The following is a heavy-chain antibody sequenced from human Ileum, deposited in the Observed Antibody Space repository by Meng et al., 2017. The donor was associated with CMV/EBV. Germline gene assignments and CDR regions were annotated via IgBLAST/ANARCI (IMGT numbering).Heavy chain of an antibody. CDR3: LRGNSGYGVFDY. V-gene: IGHV3-74*01. D-gene: IGHD2-2*03. CDR1: GFNINSFW. Sequence: GESLKISCIISGFNINSFWMHWVRQVPGKGLVWVSRMYGTSAYYADSVKGRFVISRDNAKNTLYLDINNVRAEDTAVYYCLRGNSGYGVFDYWGQGNLVTVSS. CDR2: MYGTSA. J-gene: IGHJ4*02.